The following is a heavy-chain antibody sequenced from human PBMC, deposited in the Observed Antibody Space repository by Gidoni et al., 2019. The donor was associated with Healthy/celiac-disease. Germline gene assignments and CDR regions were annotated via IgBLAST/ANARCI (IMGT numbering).Heavy chain of an antibody. D-gene: IGHD4-17*01. CDR1: GGSISSYY. V-gene: IGHV4-59*01. CDR2: IYYSGST. Sequence: QVQLQVSGPGLVKPSETLSLTCTVSGGSISSYYWSWIRQPPGKGLEWIGYIYYSGSTNYNPSLKSRVTISVDTSKNQFSLKLSSVTAADTAVYYCARTRTTVTSHYGMDVWGQGTTVTVSS. J-gene: IGHJ6*02. CDR3: ARTRTTVTSHYGMDV.